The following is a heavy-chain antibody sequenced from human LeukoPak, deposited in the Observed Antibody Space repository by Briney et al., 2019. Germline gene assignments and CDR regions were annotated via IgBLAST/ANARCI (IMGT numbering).Heavy chain of an antibody. D-gene: IGHD3-22*01. CDR2: IYPGDSDT. J-gene: IGHJ4*02. Sequence: GESLKISCKGSGYSFTSYWIGWVRQMPGKGLEWMGIIYPGDSDTRYSPSFQGQVTISADKSISTAYLQWSSLKASDTAMYYCARLVVWDYDSGGTFDYWGQGTLVTVSS. CDR1: GYSFTSYW. V-gene: IGHV5-51*01. CDR3: ARLVVWDYDSGGTFDY.